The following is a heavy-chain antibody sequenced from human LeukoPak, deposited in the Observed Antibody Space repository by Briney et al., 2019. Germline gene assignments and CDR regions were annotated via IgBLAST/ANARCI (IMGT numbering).Heavy chain of an antibody. V-gene: IGHV5-51*01. CDR2: IYPGDSDT. Sequence: GESLKISCSGSRYSFTSYWIGWVRQMPGKGLEWMGIIYPGDSDTKYSPSFQGQVTISADKSISTAYLQWSSLKASDTAMYYCARSHSSSSYFDYWGQGTLVTVSS. CDR1: RYSFTSYW. CDR3: ARSHSSSSYFDY. D-gene: IGHD6-6*01. J-gene: IGHJ4*02.